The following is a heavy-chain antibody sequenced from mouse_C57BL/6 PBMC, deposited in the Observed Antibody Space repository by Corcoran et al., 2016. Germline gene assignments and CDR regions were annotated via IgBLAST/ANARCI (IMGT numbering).Heavy chain of an antibody. V-gene: IGHV9-3*01. J-gene: IGHJ2*01. CDR3: ARLDFPYYCYDRYYFDY. Sequence: QIQLVQSGPELKKPGETVKISCKASGYTFTTYGMSWVKQAPGKGLKWMGWIKTYSGVPTYADDFKGRFAFSLETSASTAYLQINNLKHEDTATYFCARLDFPYYCYDRYYFDYWGQGTTLTVSS. CDR1: GYTFTTYG. D-gene: IGHD2-12*01. CDR2: IKTYSGVP.